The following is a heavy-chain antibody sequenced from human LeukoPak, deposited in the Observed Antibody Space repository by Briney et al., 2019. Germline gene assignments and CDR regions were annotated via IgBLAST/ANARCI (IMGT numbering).Heavy chain of an antibody. J-gene: IGHJ4*02. CDR2: ISGSGGST. CDR3: AKDQTYSSGWFDY. CDR1: GFTFSSYA. Sequence: GGSLRLSCAAFGFTFSSYAMSWVRQAPGKGLEWVSAISGSGGSTYYADSVKGRFTISRDNSKNTLYLQMNSLRAEDTAVYYCAKDQTYSSGWFDYWGQGTLVTVSS. D-gene: IGHD6-19*01. V-gene: IGHV3-23*01.